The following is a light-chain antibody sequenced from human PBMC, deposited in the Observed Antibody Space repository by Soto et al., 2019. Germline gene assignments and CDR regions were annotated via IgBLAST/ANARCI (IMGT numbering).Light chain of an antibody. CDR2: DAS. Sequence: EIVLTQSPATLSLSPGERGSLSCRASQSVGSSLAWYQQKPGQAPRLLIYDASNRATGIPARFSGSGSGTDFTLTISSLEPEDFAVYYCQQRSNRPRTFGQGTKVEIK. J-gene: IGKJ1*01. CDR3: QQRSNRPRT. V-gene: IGKV3-11*01. CDR1: QSVGSS.